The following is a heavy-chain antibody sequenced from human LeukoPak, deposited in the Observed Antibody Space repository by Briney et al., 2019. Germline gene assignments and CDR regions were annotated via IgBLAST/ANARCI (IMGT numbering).Heavy chain of an antibody. Sequence: ASVKVSCKASGGTFSSYAISWVRQAPGQGLEWMGWINPNSGGTNYAQKFQGRVTMTRDTSISTAYMELSRLRSDDTAVYYCARENEKYYYGSGSYYAPHFDYWGQGTLVTVSS. D-gene: IGHD3-10*01. V-gene: IGHV1-2*02. CDR2: INPNSGGT. CDR3: ARENEKYYYGSGSYYAPHFDY. J-gene: IGHJ4*02. CDR1: GGTFSSYA.